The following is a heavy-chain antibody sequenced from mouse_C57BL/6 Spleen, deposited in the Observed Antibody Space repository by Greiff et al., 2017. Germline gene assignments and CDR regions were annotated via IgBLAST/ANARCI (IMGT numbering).Heavy chain of an antibody. V-gene: IGHV1-64*01. D-gene: IGHD1-1*01. CDR2: IHPNSGST. J-gene: IGHJ2*01. CDR3: ARGGLITTVVVHFDY. CDR1: GYTFTSYW. Sequence: QVQLQQPGAELVKPGASVKLSCKASGYTFTSYWMHWVKQRPGQGLEWIGMIHPNSGSTNYNEKFKSKATLTVDKSSSTAYMQLSSLTSEDSAVYYCARGGLITTVVVHFDYWGQGTTLTVSS.